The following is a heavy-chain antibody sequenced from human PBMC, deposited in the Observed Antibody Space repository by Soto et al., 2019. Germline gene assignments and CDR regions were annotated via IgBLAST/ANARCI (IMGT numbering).Heavy chain of an antibody. CDR2: IYYSGST. V-gene: IGHV4-59*08. CDR3: ARTGNNWNDGSTFFYYGMDV. D-gene: IGHD1-1*01. CDR1: GGSISSYY. Sequence: PSETLSLTCTVSGGSISSYYWSWIRQPPGKGLEWIGYIYYSGSTNYNPSLKSRVTISVDTSKNQFSLKLSSVTAADTAVYYCARTGNNWNDGSTFFYYGMDVWGQGTTVT. J-gene: IGHJ6*02.